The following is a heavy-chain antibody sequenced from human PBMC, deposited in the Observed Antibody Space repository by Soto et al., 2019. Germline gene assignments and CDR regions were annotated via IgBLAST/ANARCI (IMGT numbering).Heavy chain of an antibody. J-gene: IGHJ4*02. CDR3: ERVQVTGNSYGYFNH. CDR2: IYYSGST. D-gene: IGHD5-18*01. CDR1: GGSIRDDTYY. V-gene: IGHV4-31*03. Sequence: SETLSLTCTVSGGSIRDDTYYWSWIRQHPGKGLEWIGYIYYSGSTYYNPSLKSRVTISVDTSKNQFSLKLSSVTAADTAVYYCERVQVTGNSYGYFNHWGQGTLVTVSS.